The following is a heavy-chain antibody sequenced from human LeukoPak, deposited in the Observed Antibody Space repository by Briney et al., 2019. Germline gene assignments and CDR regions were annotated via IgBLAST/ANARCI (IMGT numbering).Heavy chain of an antibody. V-gene: IGHV3-30*04. Sequence: GRSLRLSCAASGFTFSSYAMHWVRQAPGKGLEWVAVISYDGSNKYYADSVKGRFTISRDNSKNTLYLQMNSLRAEDTAVYYCARDGSRRGMIVVVWSRDAFDIWGQGTMVTVSS. D-gene: IGHD3-22*01. CDR1: GFTFSSYA. J-gene: IGHJ3*02. CDR3: ARDGSRRGMIVVVWSRDAFDI. CDR2: ISYDGSNK.